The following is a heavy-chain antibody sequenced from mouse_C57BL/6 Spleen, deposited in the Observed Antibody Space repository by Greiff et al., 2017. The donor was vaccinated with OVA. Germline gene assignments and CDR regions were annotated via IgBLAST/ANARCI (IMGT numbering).Heavy chain of an antibody. CDR1: GYTFTSYW. CDR2: IDPSDSYT. CDR3: ARYPFTTVVALYAMDY. Sequence: QVQLQQPGAELVRPGTSVKLSCKASGYTFTSYWMHWVKQRPGQGLEWIGVIDPSDSYTNYNQKFKGKATLTVDTSSSTAYMQLSSLTSEDSAVYYFARYPFTTVVALYAMDYWGQGTSVTVSS. V-gene: IGHV1-59*01. J-gene: IGHJ4*01. D-gene: IGHD1-1*01.